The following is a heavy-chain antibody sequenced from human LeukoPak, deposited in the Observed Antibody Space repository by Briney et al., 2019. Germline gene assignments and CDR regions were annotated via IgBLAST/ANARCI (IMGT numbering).Heavy chain of an antibody. V-gene: IGHV3-48*03. CDR1: GFTFSSYE. CDR3: ARVRWQQSYYMDV. J-gene: IGHJ6*03. CDR2: ISRSGTTI. Sequence: GGSLRLSCAASGFTFSSYEMNWVRQAPGKGLDWVSYISRSGTTIYYADSVKGRFTISRDNAKNSLYLQMNSLRAEDTAAYYCARVRWQQSYYMDVWGKGTTVTVSS. D-gene: IGHD6-13*01.